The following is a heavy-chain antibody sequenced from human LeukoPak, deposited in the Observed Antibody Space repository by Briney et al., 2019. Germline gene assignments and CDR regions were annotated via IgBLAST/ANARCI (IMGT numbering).Heavy chain of an antibody. CDR3: ARDRQQLGSEVDY. CDR1: GITFSSYA. V-gene: IGHV3-21*01. J-gene: IGHJ4*02. CDR2: ISSGGRYI. D-gene: IGHD6-13*01. Sequence: GGSLRLSCAASGITFSSYAMNWVRQAPGKGLEWVSSISSGGRYIFYADSVKGRFTISRDNAKNSLHLQMNSLRAEDTAVYYCARDRQQLGSEVDYWGQGTLVTVSS.